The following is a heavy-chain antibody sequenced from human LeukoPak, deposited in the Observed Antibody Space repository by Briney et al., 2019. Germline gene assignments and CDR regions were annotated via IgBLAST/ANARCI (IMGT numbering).Heavy chain of an antibody. Sequence: GGSLRLSCAASGFTFSSYAMHWVRQAPGKGLEWVAVISYDGSNKYYADSVKGRFTISRDNSKNTLYLQMNSLRAEDTAVYYCARAALAYYMDVWGKGTTVTVSS. CDR1: GFTFSSYA. J-gene: IGHJ6*03. CDR3: ARAALAYYMDV. V-gene: IGHV3-30*04. CDR2: ISYDGSNK. D-gene: IGHD3-16*02.